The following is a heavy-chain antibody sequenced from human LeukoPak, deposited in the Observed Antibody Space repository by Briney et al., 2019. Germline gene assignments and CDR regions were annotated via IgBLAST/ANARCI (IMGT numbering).Heavy chain of an antibody. J-gene: IGHJ4*02. V-gene: IGHV3-66*04. Sequence: GGSLRLSCAVSGFTVSGNYMSWVRQAPGKGLEWVSLIYSGGTTYYADSVKGRFTISRDNAQNSLYLQMHSLTVDDTAVYYCARHDLLSGYYALDYWGPGTLVIVSS. CDR3: ARHDLLSGYYALDY. CDR1: GFTVSGNY. CDR2: IYSGGTT. D-gene: IGHD3-3*01.